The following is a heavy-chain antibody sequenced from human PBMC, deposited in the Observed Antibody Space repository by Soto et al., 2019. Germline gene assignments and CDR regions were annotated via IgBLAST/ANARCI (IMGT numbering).Heavy chain of an antibody. Sequence: PGGSLRLSCAASGFTFSSYWMHWVRQAPGKGLVWVSRMNEDGGTTDYADSVKGRFTISRDNAKNTLYLQMSSLRVEDTAVYYCASVLSGRADVWGQGTTVTVSS. CDR3: ASVLSGRADV. D-gene: IGHD3-10*01. J-gene: IGHJ6*02. CDR1: GFTFSSYW. CDR2: MNEDGGTT. V-gene: IGHV3-74*01.